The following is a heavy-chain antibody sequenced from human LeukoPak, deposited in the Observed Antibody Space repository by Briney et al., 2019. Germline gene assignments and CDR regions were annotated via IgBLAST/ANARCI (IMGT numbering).Heavy chain of an antibody. Sequence: GGSLRLSCAASGFTFSSYWMSWVRQAPGKGLEWVSSISSSSSYIYYADSVKGRFTISRDNAKNSLYLQMNSLRAEDTAVYYCARGVGSGYPDYWGQGTLVTVSS. V-gene: IGHV3-21*01. D-gene: IGHD3-22*01. J-gene: IGHJ4*02. CDR2: ISSSSSYI. CDR3: ARGVGSGYPDY. CDR1: GFTFSSYW.